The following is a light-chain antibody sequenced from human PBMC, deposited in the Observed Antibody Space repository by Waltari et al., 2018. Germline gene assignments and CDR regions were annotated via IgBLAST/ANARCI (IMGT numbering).Light chain of an antibody. CDR1: QAISSW. CDR2: AAS. CDR3: QQFDTFPLT. J-gene: IGKJ5*01. Sequence: DIQMTQSPSSVSASVGDRVTITCRASQAISSWLAWYQQKPGTAPKLLIYAASSLQSGVPSRFSGSGFGTDFTLTISSLQPEDFATYFCQQFDTFPLTFGQGTRLEIK. V-gene: IGKV1-12*01.